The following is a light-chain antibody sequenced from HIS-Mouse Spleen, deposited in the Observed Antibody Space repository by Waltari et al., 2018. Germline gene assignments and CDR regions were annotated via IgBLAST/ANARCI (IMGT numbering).Light chain of an antibody. J-gene: IGLJ2*01. V-gene: IGLV3-1*01. CDR2: QDS. CDR3: QAWDSSVV. CDR1: KLGDKY. Sequence: SYELTQPPSLSLSPGRPASITCSGDKLGDKYACWYQQKPGQSPVLVIYQDSKRPSGVPERFSGSNSGNTATLTISGTQAMDEADYYCQAWDSSVVFGGGTKLTVL.